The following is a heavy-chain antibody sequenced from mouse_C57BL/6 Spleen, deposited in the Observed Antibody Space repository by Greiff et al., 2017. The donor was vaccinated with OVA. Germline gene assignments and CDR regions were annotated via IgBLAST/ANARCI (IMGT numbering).Heavy chain of an antibody. CDR3: AVFITTVVAKAY. CDR2: IYPGSGST. CDR1: GYTFTSYW. Sequence: VQLQQPGAELVKPGASVKMSCKASGYTFTSYWITWVKQRPGQGLEWIGDIYPGSGSTNYNEKFKSKATLTVDTSSSTAYMQLSSLTSEDSAVYYCAVFITTVVAKAYWGQGTLVTVSA. D-gene: IGHD1-1*01. V-gene: IGHV1-55*01. J-gene: IGHJ3*01.